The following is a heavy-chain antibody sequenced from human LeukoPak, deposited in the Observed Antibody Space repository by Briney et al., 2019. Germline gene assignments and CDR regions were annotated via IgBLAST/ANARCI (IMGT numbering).Heavy chain of an antibody. CDR3: ASMYSSGWYEGSF. J-gene: IGHJ4*02. V-gene: IGHV4-39*01. CDR2: IYYSGST. Sequence: PSETLSLTCTVSGGSISSSSYYWGWIRQPPGKGLEWIGSIYYSGSTYYNPSLKSRVTISVDTSKNQFSLKLSSVTAADTAVYYCASMYSSGWYEGSFWGQGTLVTVSS. CDR1: GGSISSSSYY. D-gene: IGHD6-19*01.